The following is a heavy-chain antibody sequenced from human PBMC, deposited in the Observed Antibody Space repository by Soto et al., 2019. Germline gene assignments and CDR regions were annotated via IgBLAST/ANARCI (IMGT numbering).Heavy chain of an antibody. D-gene: IGHD2-2*01. CDR3: ARDPGGHYCTRTSCVYFFDH. V-gene: IGHV3-23*01. CDR1: GFTFSNHA. Sequence: EVQLLESGGALVQPGGSLRLSCAASGFTFSNHAMNWVRQAPGTGLEWVSTISDSGSTYYADSVKGRFTISRDNAKNTLYRQMNSLRAEDTAVYYCARDPGGHYCTRTSCVYFFDHWGQGTLVSVSS. J-gene: IGHJ4*02. CDR2: ISDSGST.